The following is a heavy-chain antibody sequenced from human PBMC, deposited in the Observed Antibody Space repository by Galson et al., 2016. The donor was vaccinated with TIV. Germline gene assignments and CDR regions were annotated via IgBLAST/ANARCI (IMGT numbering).Heavy chain of an antibody. J-gene: IGHJ4*02. CDR1: GYSFTDYY. CDR2: VNPKSGDT. V-gene: IGHV1-2*02. CDR3: ARDGLDMTTAVALPDY. D-gene: IGHD3/OR15-3a*01. Sequence: SVKVSCKASGYSFTDYYIRWVRQAPGQGFEWMGWVNPKSGDTNYAQKFQGRVAMTRDTSINTAYMELSGLRSDDTAIYYCARDGLDMTTAVALPDYWGQGTLVTVSS.